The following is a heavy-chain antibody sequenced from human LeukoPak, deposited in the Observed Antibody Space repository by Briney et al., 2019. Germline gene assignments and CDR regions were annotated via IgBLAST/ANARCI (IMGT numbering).Heavy chain of an antibody. D-gene: IGHD1-26*01. CDR3: TRESGSYHGNDY. J-gene: IGHJ4*02. CDR2: INPNNGAT. V-gene: IGHV1-2*06. Sequence: ASVKVSCKASGYTFTGYYMHWVRQAPGQGLVWMGRINPNNGATNYAQKLQGRVTITGDTSISIAYMELSSLRSDDTAVYYCTRESGSYHGNDYWGQGTLVTVSS. CDR1: GYTFTGYY.